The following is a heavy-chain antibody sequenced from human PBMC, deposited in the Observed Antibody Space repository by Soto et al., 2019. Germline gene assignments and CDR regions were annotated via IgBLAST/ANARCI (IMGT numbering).Heavy chain of an antibody. Sequence: ASVKVSCKASGYTFTSYGISWVRQAPGQGLEWMGWINPSGGSTSYAQKFQGRVTMTRDTSTSTVYMELSSLRSEDTAVYYCARRGVNPAFDIWGQGTMVTVSS. D-gene: IGHD3-10*01. J-gene: IGHJ3*02. CDR2: INPSGGST. V-gene: IGHV1-46*01. CDR1: GYTFTSYG. CDR3: ARRGVNPAFDI.